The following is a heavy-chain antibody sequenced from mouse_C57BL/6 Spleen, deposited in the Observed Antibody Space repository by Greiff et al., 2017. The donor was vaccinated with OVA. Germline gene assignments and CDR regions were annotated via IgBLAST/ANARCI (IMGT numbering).Heavy chain of an antibody. CDR3: ARPYYYAMDY. CDR1: GFTFSDYG. J-gene: IGHJ4*01. CDR2: ISSCSSTI. V-gene: IGHV5-17*01. Sequence: EVKPVESGGGLVKPGGSLKLSCAASGFTFSDYGMHWVRQAPEKGLEWVAYISSCSSTIYYADTVKGRFTISRDNAKNTLFLQMTSLRSEDTAMYYCARPYYYAMDYWGQGTSVTVSS.